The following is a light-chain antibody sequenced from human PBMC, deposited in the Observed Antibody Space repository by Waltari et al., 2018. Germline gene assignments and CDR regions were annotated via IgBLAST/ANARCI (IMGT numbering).Light chain of an antibody. V-gene: IGLV1-51*02. CDR1: TSTIGNNY. CDR2: ETE. CDR3: GTWDNNLSALV. J-gene: IGLJ2*01. Sequence: QSVLTQPPSVSAAPGQKVTISCSGSTSTIGNNYVSWYQQLPGAAPKVFIYETEKRPTGIPDRFTGSKSGTSASLGITGLQTGDEAAYYGGTWDNNLSALVFGGGTRLTVL.